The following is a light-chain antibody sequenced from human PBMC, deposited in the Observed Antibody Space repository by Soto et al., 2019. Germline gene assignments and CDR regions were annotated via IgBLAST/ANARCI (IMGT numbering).Light chain of an antibody. J-gene: IGKJ2*01. CDR3: QQYGDSPNT. CDR2: GAS. Sequence: EIVLTQSPGTLSLSPGERAMLSCRASQSVSGSYLAWYQQKPGQAPRLLIYGASRRATGIPDRFSGSVSGTDFTLTISRLEPEDFAVYYCQQYGDSPNTFGQGTKLEIK. V-gene: IGKV3-20*01. CDR1: QSVSGSY.